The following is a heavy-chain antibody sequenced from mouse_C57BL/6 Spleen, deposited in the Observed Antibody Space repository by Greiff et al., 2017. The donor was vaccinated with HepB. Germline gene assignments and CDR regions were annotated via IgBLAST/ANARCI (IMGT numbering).Heavy chain of an antibody. D-gene: IGHD1-1*01. CDR1: GFSLTSYG. J-gene: IGHJ3*01. Sequence: QVQLQQSGPGLVQPSQSLSITCTVSGFSLTSYGVHWVRQSPGKGLEWLGVIWSGGSTDYNAAFISRLSISKDNSKSQVFFKMNSLQADDTAIYYCARNKAPGYGSSYGGACAYWGQGTLVTVSA. V-gene: IGHV2-2*01. CDR3: ARNKAPGYGSSYGGACAY. CDR2: IWSGGST.